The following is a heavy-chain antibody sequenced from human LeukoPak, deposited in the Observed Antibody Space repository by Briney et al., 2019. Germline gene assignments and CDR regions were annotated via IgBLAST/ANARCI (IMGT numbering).Heavy chain of an antibody. Sequence: SETLSLTCTVSNGSISRFYWSWIRQPPGKGLGWIWHIYYTGTTDYNPALKSRVTISVDTSKNQFSLKLSSVTAADTAVYYCARGYGRYFDYWGQGTLVTVSS. J-gene: IGHJ4*02. D-gene: IGHD5-18*01. CDR2: IYYTGTT. CDR1: NGSISRFY. CDR3: ARGYGRYFDY. V-gene: IGHV4-59*01.